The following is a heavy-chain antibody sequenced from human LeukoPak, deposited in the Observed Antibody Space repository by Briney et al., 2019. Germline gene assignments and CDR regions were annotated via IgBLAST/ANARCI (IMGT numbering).Heavy chain of an antibody. D-gene: IGHD3-22*01. J-gene: IGHJ5*02. Sequence: GGSLRLSCVAPGFTFSRHAMSWVRQAPGKGLEWVSSIGGSGANTYYADSVKGRFTISRDNSKNTLYLQMNSLRAEDTAVYYCVKYGLTTGEGFFDPWGQGTLVTVSS. CDR2: IGGSGANT. V-gene: IGHV3-23*01. CDR3: VKYGLTTGEGFFDP. CDR1: GFTFSRHA.